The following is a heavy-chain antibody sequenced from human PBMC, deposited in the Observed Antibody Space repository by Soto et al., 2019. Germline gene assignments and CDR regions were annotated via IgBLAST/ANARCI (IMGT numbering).Heavy chain of an antibody. CDR2: ISSSGSTI. CDR3: ATVGDTQYNGPKRFLEWLLSF. Sequence: PGGSLRLSCAASGFTFSDYYMSWIRQAPGKGLEWVSYISSSGSTIYYADSVKGRFTISRDNAKNSLYLQMNSLRAEDTAVYYCATVGDTQYNGPKRFLEWLLSFWGQGTLVNVSS. CDR1: GFTFSDYY. D-gene: IGHD3-3*01. J-gene: IGHJ4*02. V-gene: IGHV3-11*01.